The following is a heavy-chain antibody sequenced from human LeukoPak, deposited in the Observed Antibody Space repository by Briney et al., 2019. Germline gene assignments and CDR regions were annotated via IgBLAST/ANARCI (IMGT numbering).Heavy chain of an antibody. Sequence: SGGSLRLSCVASGITFSNYPINRVRQAPGMGLEWVSSITGDTIHTFYADSVKGRFTISRDNTKNSLYLQMNSLRAEDTAVYYCAREGRDDYDSRNALDIWGQGTMVAVSS. J-gene: IGHJ3*02. CDR2: ITGDTIHT. V-gene: IGHV3-21*01. CDR3: AREGRDDYDSRNALDI. D-gene: IGHD3-22*01. CDR1: GITFSNYP.